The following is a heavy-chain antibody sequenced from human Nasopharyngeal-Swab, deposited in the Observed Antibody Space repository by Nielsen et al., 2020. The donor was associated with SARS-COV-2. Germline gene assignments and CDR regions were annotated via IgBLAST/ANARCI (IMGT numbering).Heavy chain of an antibody. CDR3: ARDGLDYDFWSAYFMDV. CDR2: ISSSSTYI. D-gene: IGHD3-3*01. V-gene: IGHV3-21*06. J-gene: IGHJ6*02. Sequence: ESLKISCAASGFTFSSYNMNWVRQAPGKGLEWVSSISSSSTYIYYADSVKGRFTISRDSAKSSLYLQMNSLRAEDTAVYYCARDGLDYDFWSAYFMDVWGQGTTVTVSS. CDR1: GFTFSSYN.